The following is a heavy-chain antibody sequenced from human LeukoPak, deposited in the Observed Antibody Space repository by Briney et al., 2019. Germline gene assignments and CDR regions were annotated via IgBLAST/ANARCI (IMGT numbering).Heavy chain of an antibody. CDR1: GYIFTSYG. CDR3: ARDAWAADSSGYSSGPFDY. J-gene: IGHJ4*02. V-gene: IGHV1-18*01. Sequence: ASVKVSCKASGYIFTSYGISWVRQAPGQGLEWMGWISAYNGNTNYAQKLQGRVTTTTDTSTSPAYIVMRSLGSDKTAVYYWARDAWAADSSGYSSGPFDYWGQGTLVTVSS. D-gene: IGHD3-22*01. CDR2: ISAYNGNT.